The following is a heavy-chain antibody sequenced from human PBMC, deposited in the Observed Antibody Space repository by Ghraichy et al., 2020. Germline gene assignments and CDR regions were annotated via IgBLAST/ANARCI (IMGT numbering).Heavy chain of an antibody. CDR2: ISGSGGST. J-gene: IGHJ4*02. CDR1: GFTFSSYA. CDR3: AKVYSGYDWGKDY. V-gene: IGHV3-23*01. D-gene: IGHD5-12*01. Sequence: GGSLRLSCAASGFTFSSYAMSWVRQAPGKGLEWVSAISGSGGSTYYADSVKGRFTISRDNSKNTLYLQMNSLRAEGTAVYYCAKVYSGYDWGKDYWGQGTLVTVSS.